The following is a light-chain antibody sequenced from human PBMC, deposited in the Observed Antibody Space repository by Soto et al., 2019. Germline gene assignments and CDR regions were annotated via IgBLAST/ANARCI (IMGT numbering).Light chain of an antibody. J-gene: IGKJ4*01. CDR3: QQYGNWPPLT. V-gene: IGKV3-15*01. CDR2: GAS. Sequence: EIVMTQSPATLSVSPGERATLSCRASRSVNIKLAWYQQKPGQAPRLLIYGASTRATGIPARFSGSGSGTEFTLTISSLQSEDFAVYYCQQYGNWPPLTFGGGTKVEIK. CDR1: RSVNIK.